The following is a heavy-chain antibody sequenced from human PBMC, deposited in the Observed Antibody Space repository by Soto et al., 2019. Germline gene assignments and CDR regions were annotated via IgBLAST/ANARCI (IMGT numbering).Heavy chain of an antibody. D-gene: IGHD3-3*01. CDR1: GGSISSYY. Sequence: ETLSLTCTVSGGSISSYYWSWIRQPPGKGLEWIGYIYYSGSTNYNPSLKSRVTISVDTSKNQFSLKLSSVTAADTAVYYCARGYANYDFWSGSMDVWGQGTTVTVSS. J-gene: IGHJ6*02. CDR2: IYYSGST. CDR3: ARGYANYDFWSGSMDV. V-gene: IGHV4-59*01.